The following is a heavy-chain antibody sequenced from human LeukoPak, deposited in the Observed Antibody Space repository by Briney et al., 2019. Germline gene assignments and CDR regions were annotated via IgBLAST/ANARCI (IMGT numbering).Heavy chain of an antibody. CDR2: IYYSGST. CDR3: ARRRGYSNYYPFDP. J-gene: IGHJ5*02. V-gene: IGHV4-39*01. CDR1: GGSISSSSYY. D-gene: IGHD4-11*01. Sequence: PSETLSLTCTVSGGSISSSSYYWGWIRQPPGKGLEWIGSIYYSGSTYYNPSLKSRVTISVDTSKNQFSLKLSSVTAADTAVYYCARRRGYSNYYPFDPWGQGTLVTVSS.